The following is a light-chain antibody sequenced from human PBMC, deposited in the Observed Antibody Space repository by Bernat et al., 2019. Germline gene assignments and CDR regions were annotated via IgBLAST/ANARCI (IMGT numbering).Light chain of an antibody. V-gene: IGKV3-11*01. CDR3: QQRQDWPPLT. CDR2: DAS. CDR1: QSVSVF. Sequence: ETMLTQSPAILSLSVGERATLSCRASQSVSVFLAWYQQKPGQAPRLLIYDASNRAPGIPARFSGSGSGTDFTLTISSLEPEDFAVYYCQQRQDWPPLTVGGGTKVEIK. J-gene: IGKJ4*01.